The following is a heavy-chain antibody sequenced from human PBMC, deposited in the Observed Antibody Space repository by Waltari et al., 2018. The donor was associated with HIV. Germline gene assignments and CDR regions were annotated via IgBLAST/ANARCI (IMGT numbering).Heavy chain of an antibody. V-gene: IGHV4-39*01. J-gene: IGHJ1*01. Sequence: QLQLQESGPGLVKPSETLSLTCTVSGGSISTNNYYWGWIRQSPGTGLEWIGSLYQSGGIYYNPSLKGRVTISVDTSKNKFSLTLTSVTAADTALYFCVRGDPGATEVEAYFQKWGQGTLVTVSS. CDR2: LYQSGGI. CDR3: VRGDPGATEVEAYFQK. CDR1: GGSISTNNYY. D-gene: IGHD1-26*01.